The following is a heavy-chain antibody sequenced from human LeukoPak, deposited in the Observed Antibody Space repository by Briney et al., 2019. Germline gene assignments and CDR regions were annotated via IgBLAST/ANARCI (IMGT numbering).Heavy chain of an antibody. V-gene: IGHV3-11*01. J-gene: IGHJ4*02. CDR3: ARPGVAGYFDY. CDR1: GFTFSDYY. Sequence: GGSLRLSCAASGFTFSDYYMGWIRQASGQGLEWISYVSGSGSTKYYADSVKGRFTISRDNAKNSLYLQMNSLGVEDTAVYYCARPGVAGYFDYWGQGTLVTVSS. D-gene: IGHD6-19*01. CDR2: VSGSGSTK.